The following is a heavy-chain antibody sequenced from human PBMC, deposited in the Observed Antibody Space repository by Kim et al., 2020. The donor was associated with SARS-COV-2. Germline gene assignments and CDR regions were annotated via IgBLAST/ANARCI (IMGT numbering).Heavy chain of an antibody. J-gene: IGHJ6*02. CDR3: ARDIVVVPAAMRGYYYYYGMDV. CDR1: GYTFTGYY. Sequence: ASVKVSCKASGYTFTGYYMHWVRQAPGQGLEWMGRINPNSGGTNYAQKFQGRVTMTRDTFISTAYMELSRLRSDDTAVYYCARDIVVVPAAMRGYYYYYGMDVWGQGTTVTVSS. D-gene: IGHD2-2*01. V-gene: IGHV1-2*06. CDR2: INPNSGGT.